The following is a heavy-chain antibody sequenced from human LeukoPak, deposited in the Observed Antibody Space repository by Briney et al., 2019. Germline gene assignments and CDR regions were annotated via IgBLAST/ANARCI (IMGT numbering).Heavy chain of an antibody. Sequence: ASVKVSCKASGYTFNSYYMHWVRQPPAQGLEWMGIINPSGGSTSYAQKFQCRVTMTRDMSTSTVYMELSSLRSEYTAVYYCAGRPPPLYGSSTGSIETWGQGTLVTVSS. J-gene: IGHJ5*02. V-gene: IGHV1-46*02. D-gene: IGHD2-2*01. CDR1: GYTFNSYY. CDR3: AGRPPPLYGSSTGSIET. CDR2: INPSGGST.